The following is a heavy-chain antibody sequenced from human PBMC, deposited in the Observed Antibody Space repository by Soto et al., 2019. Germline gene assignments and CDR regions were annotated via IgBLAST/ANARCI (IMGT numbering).Heavy chain of an antibody. CDR2: FDPEDGET. CDR1: GYTLTELS. D-gene: IGHD3-16*02. CDR3: ATGRFYDYIWGSYRSWYFDP. V-gene: IGHV1-24*01. Sequence: ASVKVSCTVSGYTLTELSMHWVRQAPGKGLEWMGGFDPEDGETIYAQKFQGRVTMTEDTSTDTAYMELSSLRSEDTAVYYCATGRFYDYIWGSYRSWYFDPWGQGTLVTVSS. J-gene: IGHJ4*02.